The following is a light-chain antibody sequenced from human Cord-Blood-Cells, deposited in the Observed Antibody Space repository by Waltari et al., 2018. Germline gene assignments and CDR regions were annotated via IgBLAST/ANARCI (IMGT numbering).Light chain of an antibody. CDR3: QSYDSSLSGVV. J-gene: IGLJ2*01. V-gene: IGLV1-40*01. CDR1: SSNIGAGHD. Sequence: QSVLTQPPSVSGAPGQRVTISCTGSSSNIGAGHDVHWYQQLPGTAPKLLIYGNSNRPSGVPDRFSGSKSGTSASRAITGLQAEDEADYYCQSYDSSLSGVVFGGGTKLTVL. CDR2: GNS.